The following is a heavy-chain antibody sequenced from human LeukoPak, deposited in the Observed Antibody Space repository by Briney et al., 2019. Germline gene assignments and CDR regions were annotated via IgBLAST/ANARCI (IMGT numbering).Heavy chain of an antibody. CDR2: MNPNSGNT. D-gene: IGHD1-26*01. CDR1: GYTFTRYD. Sequence: ASLKVSCTPSGYTFTRYDINCVRQATGQGLEWRGWMNPNSGNTGYAQKFQGRVTMTRNTSISTAYMELSSLRSEDTAVYYCARGRDASGNGMDVWGQGTTVTVSS. V-gene: IGHV1-8*01. J-gene: IGHJ6*02. CDR3: ARGRDASGNGMDV.